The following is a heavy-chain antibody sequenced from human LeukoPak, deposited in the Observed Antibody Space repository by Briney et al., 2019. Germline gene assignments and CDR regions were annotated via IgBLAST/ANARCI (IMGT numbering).Heavy chain of an antibody. J-gene: IGHJ2*01. CDR3: ARDPFTWYFDL. CDR2: IYYSGSI. V-gene: IGHV4-59*01. D-gene: IGHD3-10*01. CDR1: NDSMSTYF. Sequence: PSETLSLTCNVSNDSMSTYFWSWIRQPAGKGPEWIGYIYYSGSINYNPSLKSRVTISVDTSKNQFSLKLSSVTAADTAVYYCARDPFTWYFDLWGRGTLVTVSS.